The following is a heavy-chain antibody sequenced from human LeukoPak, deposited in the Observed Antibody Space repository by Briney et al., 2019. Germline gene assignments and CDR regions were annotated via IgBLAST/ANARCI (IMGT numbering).Heavy chain of an antibody. J-gene: IGHJ4*02. CDR1: GGSFSGYY. CDR2: INHSGST. V-gene: IGHV4-34*01. Sequence: SETLSLTCAVYGGSFSGYYWSWIRQPPGKGLEWIGEINHSGSTNHNPSLKSRVTISVDTSKNQFSLKLSSVTAADTAVYYCARGLSPARYYGSGSYCYWGQGTLVTVSS. D-gene: IGHD3-10*01. CDR3: ARGLSPARYYGSGSYCY.